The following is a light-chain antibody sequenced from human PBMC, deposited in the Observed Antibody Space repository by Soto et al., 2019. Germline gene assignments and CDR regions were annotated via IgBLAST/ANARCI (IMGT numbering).Light chain of an antibody. V-gene: IGLV2-8*01. CDR1: SSDVGLYDY. CDR3: SSYGGNSNYD. CDR2: GVS. J-gene: IGLJ1*01. Sequence: QSVLTQPPSATRSPGQSVTISCTGTSSDVGLYDYVSWYQQHPGQVPKLLIYGVSPRPFGAPDPFCSSKHCYKASLTVSGLPAEEEADYYCSSYGGNSNYDFGTRTKVT.